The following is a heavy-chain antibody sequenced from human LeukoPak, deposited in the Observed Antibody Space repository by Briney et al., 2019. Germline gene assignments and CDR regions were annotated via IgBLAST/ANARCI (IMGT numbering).Heavy chain of an antibody. CDR3: ARGSGLVVRGDYFDY. Sequence: AGGSLRLSCAASGFTVSSNYMSWVRQAPGKGLEWVAIIWYDGSEKYYGDSVKGRVTVSRDDSKNTVYLQMNSLRVEDTAVYYCARGSGLVVRGDYFDYWGQGTLVTVSS. CDR1: GFTVSSNY. J-gene: IGHJ4*02. D-gene: IGHD3-10*01. CDR2: IWYDGSEK. V-gene: IGHV3-33*08.